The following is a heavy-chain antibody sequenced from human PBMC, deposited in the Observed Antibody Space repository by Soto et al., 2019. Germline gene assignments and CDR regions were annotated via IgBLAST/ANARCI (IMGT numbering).Heavy chain of an antibody. CDR2: GYATGTS. J-gene: IGHJ5*02. D-gene: IGHD4-17*01. CDR1: GGSMSKFY. Sequence: QVQVQESGPGLVKPSETLSLTCSVSGGSMSKFYWSWIRKTAGKGLEWMGRGYATGTSDYNPSLRRRIAMSVDISKKTFSLRLRSVTAADTGVYYCVRDGSKTLRDCFDPWGQGILVTVSS. CDR3: VRDGSKTLRDCFDP. V-gene: IGHV4-4*07.